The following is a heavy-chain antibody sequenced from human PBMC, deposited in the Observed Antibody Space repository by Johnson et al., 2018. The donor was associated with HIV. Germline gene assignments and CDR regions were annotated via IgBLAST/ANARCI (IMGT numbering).Heavy chain of an antibody. CDR2: IKSKTDGGTT. CDR1: GFTFSNAW. V-gene: IGHV3-15*01. Sequence: VQLVESGGGMVKPGGSLRLSCAASGFTFSNAWMTWVRQAPGKGLEWIGRIKSKTDGGTTDYAAPVKGRFTISRDYSKDTLYLQVNSLKTEDTAVYYCTTYTTMVTMYVEIKGGAFDIWGQGTMVTVSS. CDR3: TTYTTMVTMYVEIKGGAFDI. J-gene: IGHJ3*02. D-gene: IGHD5-18*01.